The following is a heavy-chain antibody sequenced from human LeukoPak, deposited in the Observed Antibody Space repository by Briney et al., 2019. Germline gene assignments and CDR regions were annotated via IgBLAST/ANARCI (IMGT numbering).Heavy chain of an antibody. CDR2: INPSGGST. J-gene: IGHJ4*02. CDR1: GYTFTTYY. CDR3: AREDVYYYDSSGYYYEVGHQDY. Sequence: ASVKVSCKASGYTFTTYYMHWVRQAPGQGLEWMGIINPSGGSTTYAQNFQGRVTMTRDTSTSAVYMELSSLRSEDTAVYYCAREDVYYYDSSGYYYEVGHQDYWGQGTLVTVSS. V-gene: IGHV1-46*01. D-gene: IGHD3-22*01.